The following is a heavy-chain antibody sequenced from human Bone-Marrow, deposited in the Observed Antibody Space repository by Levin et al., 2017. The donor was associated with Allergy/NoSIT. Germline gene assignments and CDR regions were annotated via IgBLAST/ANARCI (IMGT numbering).Heavy chain of an antibody. CDR3: ATDYCGGDCYRGIDAFDS. Sequence: GGSLRLSCAASGFPFRNYAMHWVRQAPGKGLEWVTLISYDGSNIYYIDSVKGRFTISRDNSKNTLFLQLNSLRDEDTAVYYCATDYCGGDCYRGIDAFDSWGQGTMVTVSS. J-gene: IGHJ3*01. CDR2: ISYDGSNI. V-gene: IGHV3-30-3*01. CDR1: GFPFRNYA. D-gene: IGHD2-21*02.